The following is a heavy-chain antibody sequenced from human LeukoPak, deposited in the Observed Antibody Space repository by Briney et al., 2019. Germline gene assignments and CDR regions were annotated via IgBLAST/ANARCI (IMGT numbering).Heavy chain of an antibody. Sequence: PSETLSLTCTVSGGSISSSSYYWGWIRQPPGKGLEWIGSIYYCGSTYYKPSLKSRVTISVDTSKNQFSLKLSSVTAADTAVYYCASYVVVVAATGYWGQGTLVTVSS. V-gene: IGHV4-39*01. CDR3: ASYVVVVAATGY. D-gene: IGHD2-15*01. CDR2: IYYCGST. J-gene: IGHJ4*02. CDR1: GGSISSSSYY.